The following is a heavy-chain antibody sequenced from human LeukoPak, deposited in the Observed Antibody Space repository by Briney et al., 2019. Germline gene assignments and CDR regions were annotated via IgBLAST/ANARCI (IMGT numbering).Heavy chain of an antibody. CDR3: ARTGEQSGSYFDY. CDR1: GFTFSSYG. V-gene: IGHV3-33*01. J-gene: IGHJ4*02. CDR2: IWYDGSNK. D-gene: IGHD3-10*01. Sequence: GGSLRLSCAASGFTFSSYGMHWVRQAPGKGLEWVAVIWYDGSNKCYADSVKGRFTISRDNSKNTLYLQMNSLRAEDTAVYYCARTGEQSGSYFDYWGQGALVTVSS.